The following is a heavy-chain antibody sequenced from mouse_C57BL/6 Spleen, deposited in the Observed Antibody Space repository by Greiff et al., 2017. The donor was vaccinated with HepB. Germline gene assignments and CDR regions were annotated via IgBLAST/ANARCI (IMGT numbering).Heavy chain of an antibody. CDR2: ISDGGSYT. CDR3: AREGSTTVVAGSYFDY. J-gene: IGHJ2*01. CDR1: GFTFSSYA. D-gene: IGHD1-1*01. V-gene: IGHV5-4*01. Sequence: EVQLQESGGGLVKPGGSLKLSCAASGFTFSSYAMSWVRQTPEKRLEWVATISDGGSYTYYPDNVKGRFTISRDNAKNNLYLQMSHLKSEDTAMYYCAREGSTTVVAGSYFDYCGQGTTLTVSS.